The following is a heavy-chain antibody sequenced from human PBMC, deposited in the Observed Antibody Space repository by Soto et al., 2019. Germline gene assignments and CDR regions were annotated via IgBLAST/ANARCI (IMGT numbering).Heavy chain of an antibody. J-gene: IGHJ4*02. Sequence: QVQLQESGPGLVKPSQTLSVSCTVSGDSVGRGGHYWTWIRQHPGKGLEWIGYIYWTGSTSYNPSLKSRVTISVARSQNQFSLKLNSVTAADTAVYYCARDAGLTSAIDYWGQGTLITVSS. CDR1: GDSVGRGGHY. CDR3: ARDAGLTSAIDY. CDR2: IYWTGST. D-gene: IGHD4-4*01. V-gene: IGHV4-31*02.